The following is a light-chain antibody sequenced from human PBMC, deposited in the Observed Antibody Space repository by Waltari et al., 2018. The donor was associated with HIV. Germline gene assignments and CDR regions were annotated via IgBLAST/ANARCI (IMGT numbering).Light chain of an antibody. Sequence: QSVLTQPPSTSGTPGQRVTISCSGSSSNIGSNTVRWFQQLPGKAPKVLIYGKNQRPSGVPYRFSGSKSGTSASLAIGGLQSEDEADYYCASWDDSLNGPVFGGGTTLTVL. CDR1: SSNIGSNT. CDR3: ASWDDSLNGPV. V-gene: IGLV1-44*01. J-gene: IGLJ2*01. CDR2: GKN.